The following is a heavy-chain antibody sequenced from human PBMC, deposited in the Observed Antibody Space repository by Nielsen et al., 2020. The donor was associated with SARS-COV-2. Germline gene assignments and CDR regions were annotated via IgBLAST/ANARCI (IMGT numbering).Heavy chain of an antibody. V-gene: IGHV5-51*01. CDR3: ARQFYSSSWYYYYGMDV. CDR2: IYPGDSDT. D-gene: IGHD6-13*01. CDR1: GYSFTSYW. Sequence: GESLKISCKGSGYSFTSYWIGRVRQMPGKGLEWMGIIYPGDSDTRYSPSFQGQVTISADKSISTAYLQWSSLKASDTAMYYCARQFYSSSWYYYYGMDVWGQGTTVTVSS. J-gene: IGHJ6*02.